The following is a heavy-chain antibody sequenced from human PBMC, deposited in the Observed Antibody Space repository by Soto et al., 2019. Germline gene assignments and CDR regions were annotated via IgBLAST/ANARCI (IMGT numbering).Heavy chain of an antibody. CDR1: GGSFSGYY. Sequence: SETLSLTCAVYGGSFSGYYWSWIRQPPEKGLEWIGEINHSGSTNYNPSLKSRVTISVDTSKNQFSLKLSSVTAADTAVYYCARGIAVVAATQDRGHNWFDPWGQGTLVTVSS. J-gene: IGHJ5*02. CDR3: ARGIAVVAATQDRGHNWFDP. V-gene: IGHV4-34*01. CDR2: INHSGST. D-gene: IGHD2-15*01.